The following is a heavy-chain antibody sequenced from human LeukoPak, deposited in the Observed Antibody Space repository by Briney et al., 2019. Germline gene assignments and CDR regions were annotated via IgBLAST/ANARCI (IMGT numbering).Heavy chain of an antibody. Sequence: NPSETLSLTCTVSGDSISGYYWSWVRQPPGKGLQWIGYIYSTGTTNHNPPLKSRVTISVDTSKNQFSLKLSSLTAADTAVYYCARHTTIAYWGQGTLVTVSS. V-gene: IGHV4-59*08. CDR1: GDSISGYY. D-gene: IGHD1-26*01. CDR2: IYSTGTT. J-gene: IGHJ4*02. CDR3: ARHTTIAY.